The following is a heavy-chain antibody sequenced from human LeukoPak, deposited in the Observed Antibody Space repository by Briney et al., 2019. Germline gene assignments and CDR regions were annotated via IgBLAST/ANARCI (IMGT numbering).Heavy chain of an antibody. CDR3: AREWGEEQEHNYYYGMDV. J-gene: IGHJ6*02. V-gene: IGHV3-11*01. CDR1: GFTFSDDC. CDR2: ISNTGSII. Sequence: GGSLRLSCVASGFTFSDDCMSWIRQAPGKGLEWVSYISNTGSIIHYADSVKGRFTISRDNAKNLLSLLMNSLRAEDTAVYYCAREWGEEQEHNYYYGMDVWGQGTTVTVSS. D-gene: IGHD1/OR15-1a*01.